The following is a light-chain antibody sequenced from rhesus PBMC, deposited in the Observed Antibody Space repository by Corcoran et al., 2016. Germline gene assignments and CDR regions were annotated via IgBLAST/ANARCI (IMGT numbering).Light chain of an antibody. Sequence: DIQMTQSPSSLSASVGDKVTLTCHASQGISRWLAWYQQQPGKAPKPLLYAASSLQSGAPSRFRGSGSGTDFTLTISSLQPEDFATYFCQQYDDLPRTFGPGTKVEIK. CDR2: AAS. J-gene: IGKJ1*01. CDR3: QQYDDLPRT. V-gene: IGKV1-19*01. CDR1: QGISRW.